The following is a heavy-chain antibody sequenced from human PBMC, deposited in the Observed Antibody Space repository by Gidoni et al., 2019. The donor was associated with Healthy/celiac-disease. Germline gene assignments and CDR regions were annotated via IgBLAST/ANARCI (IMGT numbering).Heavy chain of an antibody. CDR2: ISSISSYI. Sequence: EVQLVESGGGLVKPGGSLRLSCAASGSPFSSSSMNWVRQAPGKGLEWVSSISSISSYIYYADSVKGRFTISRDNAKNSLYLQMNSLRAEDTAVYYCARDHGRYRDFDYWGQGTLVTVSS. J-gene: IGHJ4*02. D-gene: IGHD1-26*01. V-gene: IGHV3-21*01. CDR1: GSPFSSSS. CDR3: ARDHGRYRDFDY.